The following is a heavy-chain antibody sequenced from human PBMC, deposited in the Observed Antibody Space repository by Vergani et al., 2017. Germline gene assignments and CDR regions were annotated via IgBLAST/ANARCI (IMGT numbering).Heavy chain of an antibody. Sequence: QVQLQESGPGLVKPSQTLSLTCTVSGGSISSGGYYWSWIRQHPGKGLEWIGRSYTSGATNYNPSLRSRAIMSVDASKKQFSLKLTSVTAADTAVYYCARDGGEYDKDALDVWGQGTKVTVTS. D-gene: IGHD2-21*01. J-gene: IGHJ3*01. CDR3: ARDGGEYDKDALDV. CDR2: SYTSGAT. CDR1: GGSISSGGYY. V-gene: IGHV4-61*02.